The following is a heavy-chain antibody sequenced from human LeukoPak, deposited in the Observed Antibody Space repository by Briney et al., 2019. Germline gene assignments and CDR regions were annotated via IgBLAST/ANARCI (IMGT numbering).Heavy chain of an antibody. D-gene: IGHD1-7*01. V-gene: IGHV4-34*01. CDR1: GGSFSGYY. J-gene: IGHJ4*02. CDR2: INHSGST. CDR3: ARGRGWNYFSFDY. Sequence: PSETLSLTCAVYGGSFSGYYWSWIRQPPGKGLEWIGEINHSGSTNYNPSLKSRVTISVDTSKNQFSLKLSSVTAVDTAVYYCARGRGWNYFSFDYWGQGTLVTVSS.